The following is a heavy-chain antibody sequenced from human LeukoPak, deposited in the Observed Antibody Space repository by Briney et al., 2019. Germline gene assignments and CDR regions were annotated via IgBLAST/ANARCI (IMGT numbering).Heavy chain of an antibody. V-gene: IGHV1-69*05. CDR3: ARKYYYDSSGYYYAFDS. J-gene: IGHJ4*02. D-gene: IGHD3-22*01. CDR1: GGTFSSYA. CDR2: IIPIFGTA. Sequence: ASVKVSCKASGGTFSSYAISWVRQAPGQGLEWMGGIIPIFGTANYAQKFQGRVTMTTDTSTTTAYMELRSLRSDDTAVYYCARKYYYDSSGYYYAFDSWGQGTLVTVSS.